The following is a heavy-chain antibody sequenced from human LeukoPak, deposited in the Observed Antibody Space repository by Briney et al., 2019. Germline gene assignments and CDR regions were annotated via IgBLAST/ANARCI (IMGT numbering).Heavy chain of an antibody. CDR3: ARLPVFDY. J-gene: IGHJ4*02. V-gene: IGHV4-34*01. CDR2: INHSGST. D-gene: IGHD1-14*01. Sequence: SETLSLTCAVYGGSFSGYYWSWIRQPPGKGLEWIGEINHSGSTNYNPSLKSRVTISVDTSKNQFSLKLSSVTAADTAVYYCARLPVFDYWGQGTLATVSS. CDR1: GGSFSGYY.